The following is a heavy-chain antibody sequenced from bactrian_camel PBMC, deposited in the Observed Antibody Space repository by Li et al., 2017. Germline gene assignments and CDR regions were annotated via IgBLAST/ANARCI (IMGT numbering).Heavy chain of an antibody. CDR2: IDSDGST. J-gene: IGHJ6*01. Sequence: VQLVESGGGSVQAGGSLRLSCTVSDDTNFCMAWFRRAPGKTEREGVAAIDSDGSTRYADSVKGRFTISNDKSWMTVHLQMDNLKAEDTATYYCAARVAFRRGGYCYPTQPDFGAVGQGTQVTVS. CDR3: AARVAFRRGGYCYPTQPDFGA. D-gene: IGHD2*01. V-gene: IGHV3S53*01. CDR1: DDTNFC.